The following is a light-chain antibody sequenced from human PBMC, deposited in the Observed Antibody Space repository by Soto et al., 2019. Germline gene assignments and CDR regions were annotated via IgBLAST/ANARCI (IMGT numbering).Light chain of an antibody. V-gene: IGLV2-8*01. CDR1: SADLGGYNY. Sequence: QSVLTQPPSASGSPGQSVTISCTGISADLGGYNYVSWYQQHPGKAPRLIIYEFTKRPSGVPDRFSGSNSANTASLTVSGLQAEDEADYYCGSYTDTNTGLFDGGTQLTVL. J-gene: IGLJ2*01. CDR3: GSYTDTNTGL. CDR2: EFT.